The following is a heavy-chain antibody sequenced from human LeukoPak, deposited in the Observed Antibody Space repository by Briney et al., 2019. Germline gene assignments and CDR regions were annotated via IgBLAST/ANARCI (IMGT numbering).Heavy chain of an antibody. V-gene: IGHV3-9*01. D-gene: IGHD3-22*01. CDR3: AKDIGPLTYHYDTSGYSGAFDY. CDR2: ISWNSDII. CDR1: GFTFDDYT. Sequence: GGPLRLSCAASGFTFDDYTMHWVRQAPGKGLEWVSSISWNSDIIAYADSVKGRFTISRDNAKNSLYLQMNSLKAEDTALYYCAKDIGPLTYHYDTSGYSGAFDYWGQGTLVTVSS. J-gene: IGHJ4*02.